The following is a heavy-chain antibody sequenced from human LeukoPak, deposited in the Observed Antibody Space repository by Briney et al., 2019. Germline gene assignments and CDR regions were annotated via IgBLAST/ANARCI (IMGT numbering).Heavy chain of an antibody. J-gene: IGHJ3*02. CDR3: ASQHYSGWSPVDAFDI. CDR2: ISYDGSNK. D-gene: IGHD6-19*01. CDR1: GFTFSSYA. Sequence: PGGSLRLSCAASGFTFSSYAMHWVRQAPGKGLEWVAVISYDGSNKYYADSVKGRFTISRDNSKNTLYLQMNSLRAEDTAVYYCASQHYSGWSPVDAFDIWGQGTMVTVSS. V-gene: IGHV3-30*04.